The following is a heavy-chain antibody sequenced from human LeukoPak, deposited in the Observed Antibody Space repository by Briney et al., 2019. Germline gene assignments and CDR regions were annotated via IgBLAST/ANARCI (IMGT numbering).Heavy chain of an antibody. CDR3: ARVLSPQRGLPGRGGQGRFLDY. CDR1: GFTFSSYS. J-gene: IGHJ4*02. D-gene: IGHD3-16*01. CDR2: ISSSSSYI. V-gene: IGHV3-21*01. Sequence: GGSLRLSCAASGFTFSSYSMNWVRQAPGKGLEWVSSISSSSSYIYYADSVKGRFTISRDNAKNSLYLQMNSLRAEDTAVYYCARVLSPQRGLPGRGGQGRFLDYWGQGTLVTVSS.